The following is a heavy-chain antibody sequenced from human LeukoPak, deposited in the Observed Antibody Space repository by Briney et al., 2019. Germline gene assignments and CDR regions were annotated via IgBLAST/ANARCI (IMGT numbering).Heavy chain of an antibody. D-gene: IGHD3-22*01. V-gene: IGHV3-11*01. CDR2: ISSSGSTI. CDR3: ASGLLDSSGYFLNY. J-gene: IGHJ4*02. CDR1: VFTFSDYY. Sequence: GGSLRLSCAASVFTFSDYYMSWIRQAPGKGLEWVSYISSSGSTIYYADSVKGRFTISRDNAKNSLYLQMNSLRAEGTAVYYCASGLLDSSGYFLNYWGQGTLVTVSS.